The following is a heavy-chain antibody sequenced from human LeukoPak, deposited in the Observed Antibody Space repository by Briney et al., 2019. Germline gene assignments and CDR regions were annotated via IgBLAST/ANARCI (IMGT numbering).Heavy chain of an antibody. CDR1: GFTFSGSA. Sequence: GGSLRLSCAASGFTFSGSAMHWVRQASGKGLEWVGRIRNKPNSYATAYAASVKGRFTISRDDSKNTAYLQMNSLKTEDTAVYYCTSARDGYTHFDYWGQGTLLTVSS. J-gene: IGHJ4*02. D-gene: IGHD5-24*01. CDR2: IRNKPNSYAT. V-gene: IGHV3-73*01. CDR3: TSARDGYTHFDY.